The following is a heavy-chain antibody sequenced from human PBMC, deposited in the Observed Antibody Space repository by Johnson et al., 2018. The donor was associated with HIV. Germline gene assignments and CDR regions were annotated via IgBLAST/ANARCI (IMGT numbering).Heavy chain of an antibody. Sequence: EVQLVESGGGLVQPGGSLRLSCAASGFTFSSYDMHWVRQATGKGLEWVSAIGTAGDTYYPGSVKGRFTISRDNSKNTLYLQMNSLRAEDTALYYCARANSYGDYRAKAFDIWGQGTMVTVSS. V-gene: IGHV3-13*01. CDR3: ARANSYGDYRAKAFDI. D-gene: IGHD4-17*01. CDR2: IGTAGDT. J-gene: IGHJ3*02. CDR1: GFTFSSYD.